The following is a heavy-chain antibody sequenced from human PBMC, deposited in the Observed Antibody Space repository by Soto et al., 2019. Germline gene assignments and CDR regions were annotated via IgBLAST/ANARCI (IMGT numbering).Heavy chain of an antibody. CDR3: AGVRNYYGSGSRYWYFDL. D-gene: IGHD3-10*01. V-gene: IGHV4-59*01. CDR1: GGSISSYY. Sequence: PSETLSLTCTVSGGSISSYYWSWIRQPPGKGMEWIGYIHYGGSTFYNPSLKSRVTISVDTSKNHFSLELTSVTAADTAVFYCAGVRNYYGSGSRYWYFDLWGRGTLVTVSS. J-gene: IGHJ2*01. CDR2: IHYGGST.